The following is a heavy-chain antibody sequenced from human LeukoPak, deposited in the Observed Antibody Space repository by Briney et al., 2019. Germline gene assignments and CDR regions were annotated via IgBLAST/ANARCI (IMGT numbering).Heavy chain of an antibody. CDR1: GFTFSSYS. CDR2: ISSSSYI. Sequence: GGSLRLSCAASGFTFSSYSMNWVRQAPGKGLEWISSISSSSYIYYADSVKGRFTISRDNAKNSLYLQMNSLRAEDTAVYYCARDYYDSSASFDYWGQGTLVTVSS. CDR3: ARDYYDSSASFDY. D-gene: IGHD3-22*01. V-gene: IGHV3-21*01. J-gene: IGHJ4*02.